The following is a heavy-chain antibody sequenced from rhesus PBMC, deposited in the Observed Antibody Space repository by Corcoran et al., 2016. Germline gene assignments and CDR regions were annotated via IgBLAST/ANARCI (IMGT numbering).Heavy chain of an antibody. CDR2: ITISGST. D-gene: IGHD6-31*01. CDR1: GGSISSGYYY. V-gene: IGHV4-122*02. Sequence: QVQLQESGPGLVKPSETLSLTCAVSGGSISSGYYYWSWIRQPPGKGLEWIGYITISGSTSYNPYLKSRVTISRDTSKNQFSLKLSSVTAADTAVYYCARDNSSGRRYFDYWGQGVLVTVSS. J-gene: IGHJ4*01. CDR3: ARDNSSGRRYFDY.